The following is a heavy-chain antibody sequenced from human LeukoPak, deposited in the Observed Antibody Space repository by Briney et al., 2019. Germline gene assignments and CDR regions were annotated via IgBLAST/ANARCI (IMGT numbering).Heavy chain of an antibody. CDR1: GGSFSGYY. CDR3: ARECSSTSCYTQGMDV. J-gene: IGHJ6*02. D-gene: IGHD2-2*02. V-gene: IGHV4-34*01. CDR2: INHSGST. Sequence: SETLSLTCAIYGGSFSGYYWSWIRQPPGKGLEWIGEINHSGSTNYNPSLKSRVTISVDTSKNQFSLKLSSVTAADTAVYYCARECSSTSCYTQGMDVWGQGTTVTVSS.